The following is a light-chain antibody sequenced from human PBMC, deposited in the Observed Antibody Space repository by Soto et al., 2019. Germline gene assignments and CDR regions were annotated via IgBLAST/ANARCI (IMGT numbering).Light chain of an antibody. V-gene: IGKV3-15*01. CDR1: HSVSSS. Sequence: DIVMTQSPATLSVSPGERATLSCRASHSVSSSLAWFQQTPGQAPRLLIYGASTRATGIPVRFSGSGSGTEFTLTISSLQSEDFAVYYCQQYNYWPYTFGQGTKLEI. J-gene: IGKJ2*01. CDR3: QQYNYWPYT. CDR2: GAS.